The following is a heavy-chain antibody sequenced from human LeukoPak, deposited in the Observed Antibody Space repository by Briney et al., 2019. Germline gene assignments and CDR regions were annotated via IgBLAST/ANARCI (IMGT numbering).Heavy chain of an antibody. CDR2: ITSGTTYI. D-gene: IGHD6-6*01. Sequence: PGGPLGLPCAAPEFTFSSNSMTWAGHLPGRGLDWVSSITSGTTYIYYADSVRGRFTLSRDNAKNSLYLQMNSLRAEDTAVYYCARWPYSSSYYFDYWGQGTLVTVSS. J-gene: IGHJ4*02. V-gene: IGHV3-21*01. CDR1: EFTFSSNS. CDR3: ARWPYSSSYYFDY.